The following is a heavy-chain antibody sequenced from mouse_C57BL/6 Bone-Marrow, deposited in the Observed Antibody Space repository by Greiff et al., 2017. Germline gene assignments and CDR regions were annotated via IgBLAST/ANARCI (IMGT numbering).Heavy chain of an antibody. CDR1: GYAFSSSW. CDR3: ARSITTGVRFDY. D-gene: IGHD1-1*01. J-gene: IGHJ2*01. V-gene: IGHV1-82*01. CDR2: IYPGDGDT. Sequence: QVQLQQSGPELVKPGASVKISCKASGYAFSSSWMNWVKQRPGKGLEWIGRIYPGDGDTNYNGKFQGKATLTADKSSSTAYMQLSSLTSEDSAVSFGARSITTGVRFDYWGQGTTLTVSS.